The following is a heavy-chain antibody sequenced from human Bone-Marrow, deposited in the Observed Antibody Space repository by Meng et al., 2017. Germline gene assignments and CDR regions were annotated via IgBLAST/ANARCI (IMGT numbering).Heavy chain of an antibody. Sequence: GGSLRLSCVASGLSSTDAWMSWVRQAPGKGLEWVSSISSSSSYIYYADSVKGRFTISRDNAKNSLYLQMNSLRAEDTAVYYCASLLITMIVVVSPYDAFDIWGQGTMVTVSS. V-gene: IGHV3-21*01. CDR1: GLSSTDAW. J-gene: IGHJ3*02. CDR2: ISSSSSYI. D-gene: IGHD3-22*01. CDR3: ASLLITMIVVVSPYDAFDI.